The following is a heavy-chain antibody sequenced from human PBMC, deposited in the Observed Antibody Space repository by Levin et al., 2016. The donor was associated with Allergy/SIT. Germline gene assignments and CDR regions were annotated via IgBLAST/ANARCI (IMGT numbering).Heavy chain of an antibody. CDR1: GYTFTNYG. CDR2: ISAYNGNT. D-gene: IGHD2-8*01. J-gene: IGHJ4*02. Sequence: ASVKVSCKASGYTFTNYGISWVRQAPGQGLEWMGWISAYNGNTKYVQKLQGRVTMTTDTSTSTAYMEMRSLRSDDTAVYYCVRDSRTALMVYAKGFDYWGQGTLVTVSS. V-gene: IGHV1-18*01. CDR3: VRDSRTALMVYAKGFDY.